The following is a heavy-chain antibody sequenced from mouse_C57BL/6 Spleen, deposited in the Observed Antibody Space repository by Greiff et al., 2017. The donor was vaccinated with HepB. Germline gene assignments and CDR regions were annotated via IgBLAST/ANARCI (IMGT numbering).Heavy chain of an antibody. CDR1: GYAFTNYL. V-gene: IGHV1-54*01. CDR2: INPGSGGT. J-gene: IGHJ2*01. CDR3: ARYGYDYFDY. Sequence: VQLQQSGAELVRPGTSVKVSCKASGYAFTNYLIEWVKQRPGQGLEWIGVINPGSGGTNYNEKFKGKATLTADKSSSTAYMQLSSLTSEDSAVYFCARYGYDYFDYWGQGTTLTVSS. D-gene: IGHD2-2*01.